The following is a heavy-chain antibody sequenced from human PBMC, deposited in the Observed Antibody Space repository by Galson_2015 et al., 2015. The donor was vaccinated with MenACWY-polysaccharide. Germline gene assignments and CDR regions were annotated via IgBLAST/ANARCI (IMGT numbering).Heavy chain of an antibody. J-gene: IGHJ4*02. CDR3: AREQDSRSLDY. CDR1: GYTFIGYY. D-gene: IGHD4-11*01. CDR2: INPNNGGT. Sequence: SVKVSCKASGYTFIGYYMHWVRQAPGQGLEWMGWINPNNGGTDFARKFWGRITMTRDTSISTAYMELNRLTSDDTAVYYCAREQDSRSLDYWAQGTLVTVSS. V-gene: IGHV1-2*02.